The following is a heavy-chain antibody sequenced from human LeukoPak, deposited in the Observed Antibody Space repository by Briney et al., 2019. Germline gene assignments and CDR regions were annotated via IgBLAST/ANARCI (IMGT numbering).Heavy chain of an antibody. CDR3: ARGGSSGSPWFDP. V-gene: IGHV1-69*13. CDR2: IIPIFGTA. D-gene: IGHD6-19*01. J-gene: IGHJ5*02. CDR1: GGTFSSYA. Sequence: ASVKVSCKASGGTFSSYAISWVRQAPGQGLEWMGGIIPIFGTANYAQKFQGRVTITADESTGTAYMELSSLRSEDTAVYYCARGGSSGSPWFDPWGQGTLVTVSS.